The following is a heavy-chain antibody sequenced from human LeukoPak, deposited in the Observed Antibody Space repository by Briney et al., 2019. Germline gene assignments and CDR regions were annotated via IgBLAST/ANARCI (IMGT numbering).Heavy chain of an antibody. CDR1: GDSISSNY. CDR3: ARDVSLSFDI. J-gene: IGHJ3*02. D-gene: IGHD3-16*01. V-gene: IGHV4-4*07. CDR2: IHISGST. Sequence: SETLYLTCTVSGDSISSNYWSWIRQSAGKGLEWIGRIHISGSTNYSPSLKSRVTMSVDMSKNQLSLKVRSVTAADTAVYYCARDVSLSFDIWGQGTMVNV.